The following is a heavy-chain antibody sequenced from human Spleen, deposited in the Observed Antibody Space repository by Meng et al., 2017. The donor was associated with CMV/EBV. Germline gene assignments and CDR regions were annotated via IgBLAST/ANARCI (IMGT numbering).Heavy chain of an antibody. CDR1: ISGADNY. Sequence: ISGADNYWSWIRQPPGKGLEWIGYIYHSGNTFVNPSLKSRLIISVDTSKNQFSLRLRSVTAADTAVYYCARARDYSLRGPGEGMDVWGQGTMVTVSS. CDR3: ARARDYSLRGPGEGMDV. V-gene: IGHV4-30-4*08. D-gene: IGHD3-10*01. CDR2: IYHSGNT. J-gene: IGHJ6*02.